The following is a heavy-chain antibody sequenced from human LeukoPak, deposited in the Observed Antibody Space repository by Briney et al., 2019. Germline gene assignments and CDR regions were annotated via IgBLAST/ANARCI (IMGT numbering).Heavy chain of an antibody. CDR2: TYYRSKWYN. J-gene: IGHJ4*02. Sequence: SQTLSLTCAISGDSVSSNSAAWNRIRQSPSRGLEWLGRTYYRSKWYNDYAVSVKSRITINPDTSKNQFSLQLNSVTPEDTAVYYCARTKPRSGMAAPDYWGQGTLVTVSS. CDR1: GDSVSSNSAA. CDR3: ARTKPRSGMAAPDY. D-gene: IGHD5-24*01. V-gene: IGHV6-1*01.